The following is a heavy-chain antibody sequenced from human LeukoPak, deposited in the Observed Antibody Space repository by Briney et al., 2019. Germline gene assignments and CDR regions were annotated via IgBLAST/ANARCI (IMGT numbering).Heavy chain of an antibody. V-gene: IGHV4-4*02. D-gene: IGHD1-26*01. Sequence: SGTLSLTCAVSVGSILSTNWWSWVRQPPGNGLEWIGEVHLNGATNYNPSVEGRVTMSIDKSKNHLSLEVISVTAADTAMYYCPRESGAFSPFGFWGQGTLVTVSS. CDR3: PRESGAFSPFGF. J-gene: IGHJ4*02. CDR1: VGSILSTNW. CDR2: VHLNGAT.